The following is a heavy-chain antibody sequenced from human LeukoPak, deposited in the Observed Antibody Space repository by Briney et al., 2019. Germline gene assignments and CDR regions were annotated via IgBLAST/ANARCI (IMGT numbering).Heavy chain of an antibody. CDR2: IKQDGSEK. CDR3: ARDSYDDRGGFDY. D-gene: IGHD3-22*01. V-gene: IGHV3-7*01. J-gene: IGHJ4*02. CDR1: GFTFSSYW. Sequence: GGSLRLSCAASGFTFSSYWMSWVRQAPGKGLEWVANIKQDGSEKYYVDSVKGRFTISRDNAKNSLYLQMNSLRAEDTAVYYCARDSYDDRGGFDYWGQGTLVTVSS.